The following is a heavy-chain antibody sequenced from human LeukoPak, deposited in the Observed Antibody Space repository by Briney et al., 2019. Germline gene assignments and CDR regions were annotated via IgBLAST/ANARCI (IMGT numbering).Heavy chain of an antibody. V-gene: IGHV1-69*04. CDR1: GGTFSSYA. D-gene: IGHD6-6*01. CDR3: ARDRVRAPGKQLVRGVILTYYFDY. J-gene: IGHJ4*02. Sequence: GASVKVSCKASGGTFSSYAISWVRQAPGQGLEWMGRIIPILGIANYAQKFQGRVTITADKSTSTAYMELSSLRSEDTAVYYCARDRVRAPGKQLVRGVILTYYFDYWGQGTLVTVSS. CDR2: IIPILGIA.